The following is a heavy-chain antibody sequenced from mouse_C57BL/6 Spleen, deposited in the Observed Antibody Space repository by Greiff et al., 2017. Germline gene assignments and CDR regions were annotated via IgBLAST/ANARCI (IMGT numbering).Heavy chain of an antibody. Sequence: VQLQQPGAELVKPGASVKMSCKASGYTFTSYWITWVKQRPGQGLEWIGDIYPGSGSTNYNEKFKSKATLTVETSSSTAYMQLSSLTSEDSAVYYCARWAHYKGSRGDAMDYWGQGNSVTVSS. CDR2: IYPGSGST. J-gene: IGHJ4*01. CDR3: ARWAHYKGSRGDAMDY. D-gene: IGHD1-1*01. V-gene: IGHV1-55*01. CDR1: GYTFTSYW.